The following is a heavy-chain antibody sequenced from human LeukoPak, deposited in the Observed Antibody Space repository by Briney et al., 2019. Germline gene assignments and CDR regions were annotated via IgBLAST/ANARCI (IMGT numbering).Heavy chain of an antibody. CDR2: ISSSSSYI. J-gene: IGHJ4*02. D-gene: IGHD3-10*01. Sequence: GGSLRLSCAASGFTFSSYSMNWVRQAPGKGLEWVSSISSSSSYIYYADSVKGRFTISRDNAKNSLYLQMNSLRAEDTAVYYCARVHPYYGSGSYPTDYWGQGTLVTVSS. CDR3: ARVHPYYGSGSYPTDY. CDR1: GFTFSSYS. V-gene: IGHV3-21*01.